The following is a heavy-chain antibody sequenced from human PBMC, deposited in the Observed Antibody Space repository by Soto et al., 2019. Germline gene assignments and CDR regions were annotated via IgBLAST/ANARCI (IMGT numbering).Heavy chain of an antibody. D-gene: IGHD3-22*01. Sequence: EVQLEQSGGGLVKPGGSLRLSCAASGFTFSSFSMNWVRQAPGQGLEWVSSISSSSTYIYHADSVKGRFTISRDDAKNSLYLQMNSLRVGDTAMYYCARGGDTSGSWPRYWGQGTLVTVSS. J-gene: IGHJ4*02. CDR2: ISSSSTYI. CDR1: GFTFSSFS. CDR3: ARGGDTSGSWPRY. V-gene: IGHV3-21*06.